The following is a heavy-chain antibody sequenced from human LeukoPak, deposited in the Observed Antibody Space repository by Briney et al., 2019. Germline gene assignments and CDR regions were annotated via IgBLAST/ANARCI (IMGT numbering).Heavy chain of an antibody. CDR3: AKDRGLYSSSLYFDY. D-gene: IGHD6-13*01. CDR2: IRYDGSNK. CDR1: GFTFSSYG. Sequence: GGSLRLSCAASGFTFSSYGMHWVRQAPGKGLEWVAFIRYDGSNKYYADSVKGRFTISRDNSKNALYLQMNSLRAEDTAVYYCAKDRGLYSSSLYFDYWGQGTLVTVSS. V-gene: IGHV3-30*02. J-gene: IGHJ4*02.